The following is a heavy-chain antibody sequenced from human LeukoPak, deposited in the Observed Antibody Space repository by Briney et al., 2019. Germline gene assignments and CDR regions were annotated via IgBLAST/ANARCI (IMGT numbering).Heavy chain of an antibody. V-gene: IGHV3-7*05. CDR2: INQDGSGT. CDR3: ARDYGGNSIDY. CDR1: GFTFSTYW. D-gene: IGHD4-23*01. J-gene: IGHJ4*02. Sequence: GGSLRLSCAASGFTFSTYWMSRVRQAPGRGLEWVANINQDGSGTYYVDSVKGRFTISRDNGKNSLYLQMNSLRAEDAAVYYCARDYGGNSIDYWGQGTLVTVSS.